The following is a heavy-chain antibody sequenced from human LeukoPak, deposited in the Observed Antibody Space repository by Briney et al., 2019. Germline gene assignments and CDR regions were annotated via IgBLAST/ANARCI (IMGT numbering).Heavy chain of an antibody. CDR1: GYTVTSYY. Sequence: ASVKVSCKASGYTVTSYYMHWVRQAPGQGLEWMGIINPSGGSTSYAQKFQDRVTMTRNTSISTAYMELSSLRSDDTAVYYCARGPPNWGYDYWGPGTLVTVSS. D-gene: IGHD7-27*01. CDR3: ARGPPNWGYDY. V-gene: IGHV1-46*01. J-gene: IGHJ4*02. CDR2: INPSGGST.